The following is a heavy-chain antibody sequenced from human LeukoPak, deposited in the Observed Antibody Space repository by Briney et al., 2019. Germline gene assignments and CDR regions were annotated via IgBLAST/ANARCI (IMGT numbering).Heavy chain of an antibody. J-gene: IGHJ4*02. CDR2: IKSKSERGTT. Sequence: GSLRLSCAGSGFTFRNRWVSWVRQAPGKGLEWVGRIKSKSERGTTDYAAPVKGRFTISRDGSTNTVYLHMNSLKTEDTAVYFCTSNLYCSTSSCYTLDSWGQGTLVAVSP. V-gene: IGHV3-15*01. D-gene: IGHD2-2*02. CDR3: TSNLYCSTSSCYTLDS. CDR1: GFTFRNRW.